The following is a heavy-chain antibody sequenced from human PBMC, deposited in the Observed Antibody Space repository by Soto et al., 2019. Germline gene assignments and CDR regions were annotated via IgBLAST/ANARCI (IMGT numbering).Heavy chain of an antibody. J-gene: IGHJ4*02. Sequence: GGSLRLSCAASGFGFSTHALSWVRQAPGKGLEWLSSITNTGITTHYADSAKGRFTISRENSRNTLHLQMNNLRVDDTAVYYCAKGFDYGDTKNIDHWGQGTLVTVSS. CDR1: GFGFSTHA. CDR3: AKGFDYGDTKNIDH. V-gene: IGHV3-23*01. CDR2: ITNTGITT. D-gene: IGHD4-17*01.